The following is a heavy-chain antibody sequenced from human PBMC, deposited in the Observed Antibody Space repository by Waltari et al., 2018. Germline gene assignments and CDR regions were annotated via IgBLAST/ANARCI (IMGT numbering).Heavy chain of an antibody. Sequence: QVQLQESGQGLVKPSQTRSLTCTVSGGSISSGGYYGSWIRQHPGKGLEWIGYIYYSGGTSYNPSLKSRVTISVDTSKNQFSLKLSSVTAADTAVYYCARAGGLDYSLSGRYDYWGQGTLVTVSS. J-gene: IGHJ4*02. D-gene: IGHD4-4*01. CDR3: ARAGGLDYSLSGRYDY. CDR1: GGSISSGGYY. V-gene: IGHV4-31*03. CDR2: IYYSGGT.